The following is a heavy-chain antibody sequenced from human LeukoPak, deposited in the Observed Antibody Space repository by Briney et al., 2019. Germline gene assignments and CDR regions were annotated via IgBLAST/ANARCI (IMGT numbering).Heavy chain of an antibody. CDR3: ARGRIGGWTDY. V-gene: IGHV3-74*01. D-gene: IGHD6-19*01. CDR1: GFTFSDYW. J-gene: IGHJ4*02. CDR2: IKTDGRST. Sequence: GGSLRLSCAASGFTFSDYWMHWVRRAPGKGLVWVSRIKTDGRSTNYADSVKGRFTISRDNAKNTLYLQMNSLRAEDTAVCYCARGRIGGWTDYWGQGTLVTVSS.